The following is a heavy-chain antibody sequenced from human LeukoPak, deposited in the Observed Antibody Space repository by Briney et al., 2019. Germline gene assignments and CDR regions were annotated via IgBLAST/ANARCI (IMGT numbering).Heavy chain of an antibody. D-gene: IGHD3-10*01. CDR2: IFYSGGT. CDR3: TFNLGSGSYGFDM. CDR1: GGSISTTTYY. J-gene: IGHJ3*02. Sequence: SETLSLTCTVSGGSISTTTYYWGWIRQPPGKGLEWIGSIFYSGGTYYNPSLKSRVTISLDMSKNQFSLKLSSVTAADTAVYYCTFNLGSGSYGFDMWGQGTMVTVSS. V-gene: IGHV4-39*07.